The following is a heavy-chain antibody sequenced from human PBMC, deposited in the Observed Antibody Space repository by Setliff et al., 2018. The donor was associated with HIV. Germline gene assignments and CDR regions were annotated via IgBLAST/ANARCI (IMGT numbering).Heavy chain of an antibody. CDR2: IYYSGST. Sequence: SETLSLTCTVSGGSISSYYWSWIRQPPGKGPEWIGYIYYSGSTNYNPSLKSRVTISVDTSKNQFSLKLSSVTAADTAVYYCARGGSSGWERGLGYYYYYYMDVWGKGTTVTVSS. D-gene: IGHD6-19*01. CDR3: ARGGSSGWERGLGYYYYYYMDV. J-gene: IGHJ6*03. CDR1: GGSISSYY. V-gene: IGHV4-59*01.